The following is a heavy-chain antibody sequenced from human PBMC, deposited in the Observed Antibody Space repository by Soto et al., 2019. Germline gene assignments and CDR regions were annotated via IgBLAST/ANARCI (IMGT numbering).Heavy chain of an antibody. CDR3: ARDRVEAALGTFDQ. V-gene: IGHV1-18*01. D-gene: IGHD6-13*01. J-gene: IGHJ4*02. CDR2: IITYNGKT. CDR1: GYTXSTYP. Sequence: SXKVSYKTSGYTXSTYPSRLVRQAPGQGLEWVGWIITYNGKTNYGQKFQGRVTITTDTSTITAYMDLRNLRSDDPAVYYCARDRVEAALGTFDQWGQGTLGTVS.